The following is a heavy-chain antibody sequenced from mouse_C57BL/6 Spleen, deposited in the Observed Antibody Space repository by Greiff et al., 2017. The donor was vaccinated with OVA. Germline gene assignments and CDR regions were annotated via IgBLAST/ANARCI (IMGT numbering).Heavy chain of an antibody. CDR2: IDPSDSYT. J-gene: IGHJ3*01. V-gene: IGHV1-50*01. Sequence: QVQLQQPGAELVKPGASVKLSCKASGYTFTSYWMQWVKQRPGQGLEWIGEIDPSDSYTNYNQKFKGKATLTVVTSSSTAYMQLSSLTSEDSAVYYCASFYDYDGGTFAYWGQGTLVTVSA. CDR3: ASFYDYDGGTFAY. D-gene: IGHD2-4*01. CDR1: GYTFTSYW.